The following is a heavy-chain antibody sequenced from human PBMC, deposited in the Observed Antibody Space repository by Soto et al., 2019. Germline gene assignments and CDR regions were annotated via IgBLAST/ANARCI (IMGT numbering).Heavy chain of an antibody. V-gene: IGHV4-34*01. D-gene: IGHD3-10*01. J-gene: IGHJ4*02. CDR3: ARVQGLLWFGELSTKAFDY. CDR1: GGSFSGYY. Sequence: SETLSLTCAVYGGSFSGYYWSWIRQPPGKGLEWIGEINHSGSTNYNPSLKSRVTISVDTSKNQFSLKLSSVTAADTAVYYCARVQGLLWFGELSTKAFDYWGQGTLVTVSS. CDR2: INHSGST.